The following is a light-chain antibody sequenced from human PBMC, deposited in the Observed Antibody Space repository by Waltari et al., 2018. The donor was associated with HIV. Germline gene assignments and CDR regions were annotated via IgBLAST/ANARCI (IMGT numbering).Light chain of an antibody. J-gene: IGLJ2*01. Sequence: SYELTQPPSVSVSPGQTASIACSGDALQSRYVSWYQKRPGQSPVLVVFQDGKRPSGIPGRFSGSNSGNTATLTISGTQAMDEADYFCQAWAGGTGSEGVFGGGTKLTVL. CDR2: QDG. CDR3: QAWAGGTGSEGV. CDR1: ALQSRY. V-gene: IGLV3-1*01.